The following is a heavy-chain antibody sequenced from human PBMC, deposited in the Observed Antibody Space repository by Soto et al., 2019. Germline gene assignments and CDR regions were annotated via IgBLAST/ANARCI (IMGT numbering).Heavy chain of an antibody. CDR1: GYTFTSYG. J-gene: IGHJ6*02. Sequence: SVKVSCKASGYTFTSYGISWVRQAPVQGLEWMGWISAYNGNTNYAQKLQGRVTMTTDTSTSTAYMELRSLRSDDTAVYYCARDQVRFLEWLSNVYYYYGMDVWGQGTTVTVSS. D-gene: IGHD3-3*01. V-gene: IGHV1-18*04. CDR3: ARDQVRFLEWLSNVYYYYGMDV. CDR2: ISAYNGNT.